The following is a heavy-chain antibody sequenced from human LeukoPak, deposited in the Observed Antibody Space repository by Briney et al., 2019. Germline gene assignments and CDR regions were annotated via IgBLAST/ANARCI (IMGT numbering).Heavy chain of an antibody. V-gene: IGHV4-34*01. CDR3: ARGQRIAAAGSRWFDH. J-gene: IGHJ5*02. CDR1: GGSFSGYY. D-gene: IGHD6-13*01. CDR2: INHSGST. Sequence: SETLSLTCAVYGGSFSGYYWSWIRQPPGKGLEWIGEINHSGSTNYNPSLKSRVTISVDTSKKRFSLKLSSVTAADTAAYYCARGQRIAAAGSRWFDHWGQGTLVTVSS.